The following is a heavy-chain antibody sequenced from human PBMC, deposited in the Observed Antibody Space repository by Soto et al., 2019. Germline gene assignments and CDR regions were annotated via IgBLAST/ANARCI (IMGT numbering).Heavy chain of an antibody. V-gene: IGHV4-59*08. CDR3: ARLHYGDYDY. Sequence: SETLSLTCTVSGGSISSYYWSWIRQPPGKGLEWIGYIYYSGSTNYNPSLKSRVTISVDTSKNQFSLKLSSMTAADTALYYCARLHYGDYDYWGQGTLVTVSS. CDR2: IYYSGST. D-gene: IGHD4-17*01. J-gene: IGHJ4*02. CDR1: GGSISSYY.